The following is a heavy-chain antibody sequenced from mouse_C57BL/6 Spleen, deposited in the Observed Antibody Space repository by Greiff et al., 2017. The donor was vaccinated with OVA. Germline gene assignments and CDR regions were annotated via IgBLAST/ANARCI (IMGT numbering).Heavy chain of an antibody. D-gene: IGHD1-1*01. CDR1: GYAFSSYW. Sequence: VQLQQSGAELVKPGASVKISCKASGYAFSSYWMNWVKQRPGKGLEGIGQIYPGDGDTNYNGKFKGKATLTADKSSSTAYMQLSSLTSEDSAVYFCARQSAYGSSYGYWGQGTTLTVSS. J-gene: IGHJ2*01. V-gene: IGHV1-80*01. CDR2: IYPGDGDT. CDR3: ARQSAYGSSYGY.